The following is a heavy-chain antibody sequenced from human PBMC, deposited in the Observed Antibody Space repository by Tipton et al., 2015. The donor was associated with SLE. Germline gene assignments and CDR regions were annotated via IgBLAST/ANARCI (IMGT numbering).Heavy chain of an antibody. V-gene: IGHV4-4*07. Sequence: TLSLTCTVFGDSISRYYWSWLRPSAGKGLEWIGRISASGSTNYNPSLTSRVTVSPDTSKNQLSLRLNSVTAADTAVYYCARDHYSIGSFDIWGQGTLVTVSS. J-gene: IGHJ3*02. CDR3: ARDHYSIGSFDI. D-gene: IGHD6-19*01. CDR2: ISASGST. CDR1: GDSISRYY.